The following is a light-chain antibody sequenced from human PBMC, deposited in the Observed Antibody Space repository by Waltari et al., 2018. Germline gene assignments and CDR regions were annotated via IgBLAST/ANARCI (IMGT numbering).Light chain of an antibody. J-gene: IGKJ2*01. CDR3: QQSFTTPT. Sequence: DIQMTQSPSSLSASVGGRVAITCRASQSIDTFLNCYQQRPGKAPKVLIYTASTLGSGVPSRFSGSGSGTNFTLIIDSLQPEDFATYYCQQSFTTPTFGQGTKLEIK. CDR2: TAS. V-gene: IGKV1-39*01. CDR1: QSIDTF.